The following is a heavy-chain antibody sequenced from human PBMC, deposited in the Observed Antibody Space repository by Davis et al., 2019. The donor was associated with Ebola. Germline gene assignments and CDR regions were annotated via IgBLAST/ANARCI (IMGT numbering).Heavy chain of an antibody. V-gene: IGHV4-61*01. Sequence: PSETLSLTCTVSGGSVTSESYYWSWIRQPPGKGLEWIGYFHNSGSTNYNPSLKSRVTISVDTSKNQFSLKLRSVTTADTAVYYCARGVFGAFFDSWGQGALVTVSS. CDR3: ARGVFGAFFDS. J-gene: IGHJ4*02. D-gene: IGHD3-10*01. CDR1: GGSVTSESYY. CDR2: FHNSGST.